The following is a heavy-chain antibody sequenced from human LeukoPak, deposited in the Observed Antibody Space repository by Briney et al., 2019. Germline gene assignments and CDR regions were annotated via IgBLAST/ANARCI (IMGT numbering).Heavy chain of an antibody. J-gene: IGHJ4*02. Sequence: ASVKVSCKASGYTFAIYYIHWVRQAPGQGLEWMGIINPSGGSTSYTQKFQGRLTMTRDTSTSTVYMELSSLRSEDTAVYYCARAKGLFDHWGQGTLDTVSS. V-gene: IGHV1-46*01. CDR2: INPSGGST. CDR1: GYTFAIYY. CDR3: ARAKGLFDH.